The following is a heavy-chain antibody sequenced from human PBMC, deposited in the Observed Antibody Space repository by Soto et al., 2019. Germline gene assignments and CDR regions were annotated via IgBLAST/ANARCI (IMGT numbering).Heavy chain of an antibody. CDR2: INSDGSST. CDR3: ARGPRTVAGNNKGMDV. J-gene: IGHJ6*02. D-gene: IGHD6-19*01. Sequence: EVQLVESGGGLVQPGGSLRLSCAASGFTFSSYWMHWVRQAPGKGLVWVSRINSDGSSTSYADSVKGRFTISRDNAKNTLYLQMNSLRAEDTAVYYCARGPRTVAGNNKGMDVWGQGTTVTVSS. CDR1: GFTFSSYW. V-gene: IGHV3-74*01.